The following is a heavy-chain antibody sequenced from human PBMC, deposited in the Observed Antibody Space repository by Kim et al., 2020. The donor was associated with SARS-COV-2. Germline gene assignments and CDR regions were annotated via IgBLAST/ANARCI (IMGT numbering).Heavy chain of an antibody. Sequence: SPSFQGHVTISADKSISTAYLQWSSLKASDTAMYYCARAISTFTATAFDPWGQGTLVTVSS. D-gene: IGHD5-18*01. CDR3: ARAISTFTATAFDP. V-gene: IGHV5-10-1*01. J-gene: IGHJ5*02.